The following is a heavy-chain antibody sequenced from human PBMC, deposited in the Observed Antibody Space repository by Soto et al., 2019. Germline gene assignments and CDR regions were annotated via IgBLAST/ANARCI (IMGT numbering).Heavy chain of an antibody. CDR3: ASDRSSGWDQGYGMDV. Sequence: SVKVSCKASGGTFSSYAISWVRQAPGQGLEWMGGIIPIFGTANYAQKFQGRVTITADKSTSTAYMELSSLRSEDTAVYYCASDRSSGWDQGYGMDVWGQGTTVTVSS. V-gene: IGHV1-69*06. D-gene: IGHD6-19*01. J-gene: IGHJ6*02. CDR2: IIPIFGTA. CDR1: GGTFSSYA.